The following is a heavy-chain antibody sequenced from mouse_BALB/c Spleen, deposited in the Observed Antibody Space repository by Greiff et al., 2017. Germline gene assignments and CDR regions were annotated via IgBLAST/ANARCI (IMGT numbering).Heavy chain of an antibody. CDR3: ARGGGNYDFFAY. CDR2: ISSGSSTI. V-gene: IGHV5-12-1*01. D-gene: IGHD2-1*01. J-gene: IGHJ3*01. Sequence: EVMLVESGGGLVKPGGSLKLSCAASGFAFSSYDMSWVRQTPEKRLEWVAYISSGSSTIYYGDTVKGRFTISRDNPKNTLFLQMTSLRSEDTAMYYCARGGGNYDFFAYWGQGTLVTVSA. CDR1: GFAFSSYD.